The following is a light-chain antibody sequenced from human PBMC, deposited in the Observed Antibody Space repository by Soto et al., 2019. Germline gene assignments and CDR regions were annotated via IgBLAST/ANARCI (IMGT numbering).Light chain of an antibody. CDR1: HSVTTH. Sequence: EIVLTQSPDTVSLSPGERATLSCWASHSVTTHLAWFQQRPGQTRRLLIYDASTRAPGIPARFSGRGSGADFTLTIRSIEPEDFAVYYCQQRSDSITFCQGTRLEIK. J-gene: IGKJ5*01. V-gene: IGKV3-11*01. CDR2: DAS. CDR3: QQRSDSIT.